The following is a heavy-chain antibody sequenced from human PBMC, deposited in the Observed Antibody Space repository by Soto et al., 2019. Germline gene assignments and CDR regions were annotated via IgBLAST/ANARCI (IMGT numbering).Heavy chain of an antibody. D-gene: IGHD2-15*01. V-gene: IGHV3-30-3*01. CDR1: GFTFSSYA. CDR3: ARGTVVVAATGNGMDV. J-gene: IGHJ6*02. CDR2: ISYDGSNK. Sequence: TGGSLRLSCAASGFTFSSYAMHWVRQAPGKGLGWVAVISYDGSNKYYADSVKGRFTISRDNSKNTLYLQMNSLRAEDTAVYYCARGTVVVAATGNGMDVWGQGTTVTVSS.